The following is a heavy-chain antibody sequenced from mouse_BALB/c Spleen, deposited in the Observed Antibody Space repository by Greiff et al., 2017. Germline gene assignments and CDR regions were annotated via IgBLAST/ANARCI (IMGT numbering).Heavy chain of an antibody. CDR3: ARGEYDGYSFAY. J-gene: IGHJ3*01. CDR2: IWAGGST. D-gene: IGHD2-3*01. Sequence: VMLVESGPGLVAPSQSLSITCTVSGFSLTSYGVHWVRQPPGKGLEWLGVIWAGGSTNYNSALMSRLSISKDNSKSQVFLKMNSLQTDDTAMYYCARGEYDGYSFAYWGQGTLVTVSA. V-gene: IGHV2-9*02. CDR1: GFSLTSYG.